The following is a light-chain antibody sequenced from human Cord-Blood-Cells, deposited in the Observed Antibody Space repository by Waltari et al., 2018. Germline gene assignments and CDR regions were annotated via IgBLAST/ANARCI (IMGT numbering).Light chain of an antibody. CDR2: DFS. V-gene: IGLV2-14*01. J-gene: IGLJ1*01. CDR1: TSAVGGYNY. Sequence: QSALTLPASVSGSPGPSLTLSCTGTTSAVGGYNYVSWYQQPPGNAPKLMIYDFSNRPSGVSNRCAGSKSGNTASLTISGLQAEDEADYYCSSYTSSSTLVFGTGTKVTVL. CDR3: SSYTSSSTLV.